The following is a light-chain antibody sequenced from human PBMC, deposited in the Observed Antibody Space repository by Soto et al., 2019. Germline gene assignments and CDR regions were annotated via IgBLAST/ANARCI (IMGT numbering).Light chain of an antibody. V-gene: IGKV1-9*01. CDR1: QGISTY. CDR2: HAS. Sequence: DIQMTQSPSSLSASVGDRVTITCRASQGISTYLNWYQQKPGKAPKLLIYHASNLQSGVPSRFSGSGSGTEFTLTISSLQPEDFATYYCQQLNNYPLTFGGGTKVDIK. J-gene: IGKJ4*01. CDR3: QQLNNYPLT.